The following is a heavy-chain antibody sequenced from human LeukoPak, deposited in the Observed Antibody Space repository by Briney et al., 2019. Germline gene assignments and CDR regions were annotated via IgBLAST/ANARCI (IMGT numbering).Heavy chain of an antibody. Sequence: SETLSLTCTVSGGSISSYYWSWIRQPPGKGLEWIGYIYYSGSTNYNPSLKSRVTISVDTSKNQFSLKLSSVTAADTAVYYCARHCSGGSCHFEGAINAFDIWGQGTMVTVSS. CDR3: ARHCSGGSCHFEGAINAFDI. D-gene: IGHD2-15*01. V-gene: IGHV4-59*08. J-gene: IGHJ3*02. CDR2: IYYSGST. CDR1: GGSISSYY.